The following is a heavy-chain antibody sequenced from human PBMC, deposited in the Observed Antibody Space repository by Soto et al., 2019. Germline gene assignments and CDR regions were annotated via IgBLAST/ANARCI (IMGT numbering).Heavy chain of an antibody. J-gene: IGHJ3*02. CDR1: GGTFSSYA. Sequence: SVKVSCKASGGTFSSYAISWVRQAPGQGLEWMGGIIPINGTANYAQKFQGRVTMTADESTSTAYMELSSLRSDDTAVYYCASGFKSRSIAVAGRDAFDIWGQGTMVTVSS. V-gene: IGHV1-69*13. CDR3: ASGFKSRSIAVAGRDAFDI. D-gene: IGHD6-19*01. CDR2: IIPINGTA.